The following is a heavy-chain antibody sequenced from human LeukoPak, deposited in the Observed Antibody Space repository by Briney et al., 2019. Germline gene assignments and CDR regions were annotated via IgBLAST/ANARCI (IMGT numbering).Heavy chain of an antibody. CDR1: GFTFSSYS. CDR2: ISSSSSYI. V-gene: IGHV3-21*01. CDR3: ARAPVRDYEFWSGHWSLKQTDYMDV. D-gene: IGHD3-3*01. J-gene: IGHJ6*03. Sequence: PGGSLRLSCAASGFTFSSYSMNWVRQAPGKGLEWVSSISSSSSYIYYADSVKGRFTISRDNAKNSLYLQMNSLRAEDTAVYYCARAPVRDYEFWSGHWSLKQTDYMDVWGKGTTVTVSS.